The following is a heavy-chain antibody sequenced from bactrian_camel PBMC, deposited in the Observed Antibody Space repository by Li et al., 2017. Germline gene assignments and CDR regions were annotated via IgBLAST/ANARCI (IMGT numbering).Heavy chain of an antibody. J-gene: IGHJ4*01. CDR1: GDGYSSAV. Sequence: QVQLVESGGGSAQTGGSLRLSCAASGDGYSSAVMGWFRQAPGKERQGVAAIGSDGSTNYADSVKGRSTISKDNGKNTLYLEMNSLHPEDTAMYYCVASGRSICTVTINFTSPYDYWGRGTQVTVS. CDR2: IGSDGST. D-gene: IGHD3*01. CDR3: VASGRSICTVTINFTSPYDY. V-gene: IGHV3S53*01.